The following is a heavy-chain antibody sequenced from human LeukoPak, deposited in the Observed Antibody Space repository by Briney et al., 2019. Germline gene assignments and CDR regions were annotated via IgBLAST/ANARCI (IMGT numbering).Heavy chain of an antibody. D-gene: IGHD1-26*01. J-gene: IGHJ4*02. Sequence: GGSLRLSCAASGFTFSSYAMHWVRQAPGKGLEWVAVISYDGSNKYYADSVKGRFTISRDNSKNTLYLQMNSLRAEDTAVYYCAREDSGSYFGYWGQGTLVTASS. CDR3: AREDSGSYFGY. V-gene: IGHV3-30*04. CDR2: ISYDGSNK. CDR1: GFTFSSYA.